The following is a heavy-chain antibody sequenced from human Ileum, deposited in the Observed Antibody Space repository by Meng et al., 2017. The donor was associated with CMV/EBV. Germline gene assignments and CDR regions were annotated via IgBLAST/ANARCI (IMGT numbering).Heavy chain of an antibody. J-gene: IGHJ4*02. Sequence: ASGLTFRGYAMHWVRQAPGKGLEWVAVIWYDGSYKYYVDSVKGRFSISRDNLKNTVYLQMNSLRADDTAVYYCVRDDHSGSLVGFDYWGQGTLVTVSS. CDR1: GLTFRGYA. V-gene: IGHV3-33*01. CDR2: IWYDGSYK. CDR3: VRDDHSGSLVGFDY. D-gene: IGHD1-26*01.